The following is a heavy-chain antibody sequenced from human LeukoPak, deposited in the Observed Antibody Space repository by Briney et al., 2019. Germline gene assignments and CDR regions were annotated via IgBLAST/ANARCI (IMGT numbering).Heavy chain of an antibody. CDR2: IYYSGST. Sequence: SETLSLTCTVSGGSISTTSYYWGWIRQPPGKGLEWIGSIYYSGSTYYSPSLKSRVTISVDTSKDQFSLNVSSVTAADTSVYYCARFWEYSSPLLIEHWGPGTLVTVSS. CDR1: GGSISTTSYY. J-gene: IGHJ5*02. V-gene: IGHV4-39*01. D-gene: IGHD6-6*01. CDR3: ARFWEYSSPLLIEH.